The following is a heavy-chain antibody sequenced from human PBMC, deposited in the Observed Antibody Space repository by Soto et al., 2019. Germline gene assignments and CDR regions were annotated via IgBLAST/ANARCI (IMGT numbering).Heavy chain of an antibody. V-gene: IGHV1-18*01. J-gene: IGHJ4*02. CDR3: ARELGSGGTPENDY. Sequence: QVQLVQSGAEVKKPGASVKVSCKASGYTFTSYGISWVRQAPGQGLEWMGWISAYNGNTNSAQKLQCRVTMTTDTCTSTACMERRSLRSDDTAVSYCARELGSGGTPENDYWGQGAMVTVSS. D-gene: IGHD6-19*01. CDR1: GYTFTSYG. CDR2: ISAYNGNT.